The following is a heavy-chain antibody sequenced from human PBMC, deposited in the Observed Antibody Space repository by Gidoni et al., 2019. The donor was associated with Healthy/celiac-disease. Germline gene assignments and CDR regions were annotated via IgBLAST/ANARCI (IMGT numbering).Heavy chain of an antibody. Sequence: EVQLLESGGGLVQPGGSLRLSCAASGFTFSSYAMSWVRQAPGKGLEWVSAISGSGGSTYYADSVKGRFTISRDNSKNTLYLQMNSLRAEDTAVYYCAKLPYDYVWGSYRREENWFDPWGQGTLVTVSS. D-gene: IGHD3-16*02. CDR3: AKLPYDYVWGSYRREENWFDP. CDR2: ISGSGGST. V-gene: IGHV3-23*01. CDR1: GFTFSSYA. J-gene: IGHJ5*02.